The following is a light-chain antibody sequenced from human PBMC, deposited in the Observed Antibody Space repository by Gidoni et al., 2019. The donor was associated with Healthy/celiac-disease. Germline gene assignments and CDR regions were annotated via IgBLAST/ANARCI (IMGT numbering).Light chain of an antibody. J-gene: IGKJ2*01. CDR1: QSVSSSY. CDR3: QQYGSSPYT. CDR2: GAS. Sequence: DTALTQSRGTLSLPPVERATLSCRASQSVSSSYLAWYQQKPGQAPRLLIYGASSMATGIPDRFSGSGSGTDFTLTISRLEPEDFAVYYCQQYGSSPYTFGQGTKLEIK. V-gene: IGKV3-20*01.